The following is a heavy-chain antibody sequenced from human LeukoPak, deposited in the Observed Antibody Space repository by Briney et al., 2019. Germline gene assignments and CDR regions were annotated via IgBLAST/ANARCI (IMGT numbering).Heavy chain of an antibody. CDR2: INPILGIA. CDR1: GGTFSSYT. J-gene: IGHJ6*02. CDR3: ARAEVYYYGMDV. Sequence: SVKVSCKASGGTFSSYTISWVRQAPGQGLEWMGRINPILGIANYAQKFQGRVTITADKSTSTAYMELSSLRSEDTAVYYCARAEVYYYGMDVWGQGTTVTVSS. V-gene: IGHV1-69*02.